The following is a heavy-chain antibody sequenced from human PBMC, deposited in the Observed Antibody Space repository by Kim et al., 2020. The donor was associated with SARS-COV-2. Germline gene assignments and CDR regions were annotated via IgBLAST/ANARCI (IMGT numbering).Heavy chain of an antibody. V-gene: IGHV3-30*18. CDR3: AKEGYCSGGSCYDDWSEPLNDY. D-gene: IGHD2-15*01. Sequence: GGSLRLSCAASGFTFSSYGMHWVRQAPGKGLEWVAVISYDGSNKYYADSVKGRFTISRDNSKNTLYLQMNSLRAEDTAVYYCAKEGYCSGGSCYDDWSEPLNDYWGQGTLVTVSS. CDR2: ISYDGSNK. J-gene: IGHJ4*02. CDR1: GFTFSSYG.